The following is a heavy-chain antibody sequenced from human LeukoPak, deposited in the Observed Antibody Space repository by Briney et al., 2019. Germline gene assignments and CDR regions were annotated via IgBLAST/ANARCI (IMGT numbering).Heavy chain of an antibody. CDR2: ISSSGST. D-gene: IGHD3-22*01. Sequence: SQTLSLTCTVSGDSISSGDYYWSWIRQPAGKGLEWIGRISSSGSTNYNPSLKSRVTISVDTSKNQFSLKLSSVTAADTAVYFCARGPYSYDSSGAFDIWGQGTLVTVSS. CDR1: GDSISSGDYY. CDR3: ARGPYSYDSSGAFDI. V-gene: IGHV4-61*02. J-gene: IGHJ4*02.